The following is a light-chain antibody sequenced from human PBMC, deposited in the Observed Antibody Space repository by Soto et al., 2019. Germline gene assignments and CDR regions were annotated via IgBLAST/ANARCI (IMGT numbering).Light chain of an antibody. CDR2: DAS. CDR3: QQCDTYLAT. CDR1: QSIGSR. J-gene: IGKJ2*01. Sequence: DIQMTQSPSTLSASVGDRDTITCRASQSIGSRLAWYQQKPGKAPKVLIYDASTLESGVPSRFSGSGSGTDFTLTISSLQPDDFATYYCQQCDTYLATFGQGTKVDIK. V-gene: IGKV1-5*01.